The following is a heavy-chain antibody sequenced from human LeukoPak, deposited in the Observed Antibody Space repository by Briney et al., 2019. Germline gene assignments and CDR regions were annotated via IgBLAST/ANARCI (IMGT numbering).Heavy chain of an antibody. CDR3: ARHFSSSGYYFAGSTYSDY. CDR1: GGSISSSSYY. Sequence: SETLSLTCTVSGGSISSSSYYWGWIRRPPGKGLEWIGSIYYSGSTYYNPSLKSRVTISVDTSKSQFSLKLSSVTAADTAVYYCARHFSSSGYYFAGSTYSDYWGQGTLVTVSS. CDR2: IYYSGST. V-gene: IGHV4-39*01. J-gene: IGHJ4*02. D-gene: IGHD3-3*01.